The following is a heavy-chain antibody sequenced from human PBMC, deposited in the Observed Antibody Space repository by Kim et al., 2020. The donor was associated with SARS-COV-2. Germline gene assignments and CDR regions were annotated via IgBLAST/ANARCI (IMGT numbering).Heavy chain of an antibody. V-gene: IGHV4-39*01. Sequence: SETLSLTCAVSGGSIRRTDYYWGWVRQPPGKGLEWIGSMHYSGTSMYSPSLKSRVTISVDTAKNQFSLTVRSVTAADTGVYYCARPDTTGSYFYWGQGTLVTISS. CDR2: MHYSGTS. D-gene: IGHD1-26*01. CDR3: ARPDTTGSYFY. J-gene: IGHJ1*01. CDR1: GGSIRRTDYY.